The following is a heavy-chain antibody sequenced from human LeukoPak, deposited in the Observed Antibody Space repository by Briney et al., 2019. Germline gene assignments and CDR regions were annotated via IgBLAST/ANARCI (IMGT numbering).Heavy chain of an antibody. CDR1: GFTFSSYW. J-gene: IGHJ6*03. CDR2: INSDGSST. V-gene: IGHV3-74*01. Sequence: GGSLRLSCAASGFTFSSYWMHWVRQAPGKGLVWVSRINSDGSSTSYADSVKGRFTISRDNSKNTLYLQMNSLRAEDTAVYYCAKDPTSRYYNYYYTDVWGKGTTVTVSS. CDR3: AKDPTSRYYNYYYTDV.